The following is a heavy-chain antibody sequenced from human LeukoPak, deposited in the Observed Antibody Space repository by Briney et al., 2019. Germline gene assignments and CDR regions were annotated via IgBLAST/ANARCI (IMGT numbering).Heavy chain of an antibody. CDR2: FSAYNGNT. Sequence: ASVKVSCKASGYTFISYGINWVRQAPGQGLEWMGWFSAYNGNTNYAQKLQGRVTMTTDTSTSTAYMELRSLRSDDTAVYYCARDRITMIRGVISDAFDIWGQGTMVTVSS. CDR3: ARDRITMIRGVISDAFDI. D-gene: IGHD3-10*01. V-gene: IGHV1-18*01. CDR1: GYTFISYG. J-gene: IGHJ3*02.